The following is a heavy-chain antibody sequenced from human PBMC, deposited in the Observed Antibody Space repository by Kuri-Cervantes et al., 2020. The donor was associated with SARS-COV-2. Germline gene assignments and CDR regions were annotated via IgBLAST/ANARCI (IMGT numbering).Heavy chain of an antibody. CDR1: GSTFSSYG. J-gene: IGHJ6*02. Sequence: GGSLRLSCAASGSTFSSYGMHWVRQAPGKGLEWVAVIWYDGSNKYYADSVKGRFTISRDNSKNTLYLQMNSLRAEDTAVYYCAREGIQLWEGIYYYYYGMDVWGQGTTVTVSS. D-gene: IGHD5-18*01. V-gene: IGHV3-33*08. CDR2: IWYDGSNK. CDR3: AREGIQLWEGIYYYYYGMDV.